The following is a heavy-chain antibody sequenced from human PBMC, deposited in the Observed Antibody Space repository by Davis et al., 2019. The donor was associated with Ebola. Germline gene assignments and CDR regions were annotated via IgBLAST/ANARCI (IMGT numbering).Heavy chain of an antibody. CDR1: GFTFDDYA. CDR2: ISWNSGSI. V-gene: IGHV3-9*01. CDR3: AKEFRDRIGYCSGGSCYSWFDY. D-gene: IGHD2-15*01. Sequence: PGGSLRLSCAASGFTFDDYAMHWVRQAPGKGLEWVSGISWNSGSIGYADSVKGRFTISRDNAKNSLYLQMNSLRAEDTALYYCAKEFRDRIGYCSGGSCYSWFDYWGQGTLVTVSS. J-gene: IGHJ4*02.